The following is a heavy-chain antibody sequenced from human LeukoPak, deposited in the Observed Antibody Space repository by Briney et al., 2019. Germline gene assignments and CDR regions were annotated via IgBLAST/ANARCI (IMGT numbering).Heavy chain of an antibody. CDR1: GGSISGYY. CDR2: IYYSGFN. V-gene: IGHV4-59*01. J-gene: IGHJ4*02. D-gene: IGHD5-18*01. CDR3: AGTYSYGLGAYFDY. Sequence: SETLSLTCTVSGGSISGYYWSWIRQPPGKGPEWIGYIYYSGFNNYNPSLKSRVTISVDTSKNQFSLKLSSVTAADTAVYYCAGTYSYGLGAYFDYWGQGTLVTVSS.